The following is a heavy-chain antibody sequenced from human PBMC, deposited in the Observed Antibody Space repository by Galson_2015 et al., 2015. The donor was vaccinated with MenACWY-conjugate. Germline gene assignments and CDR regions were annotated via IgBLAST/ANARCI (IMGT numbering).Heavy chain of an antibody. J-gene: IGHJ6*02. Sequence: QSGAEVKKPGESLRISCKGSGYSFTSYWISWVRQMPGKGLEWMGRIDPSDSYTNYSPSFQGHVTISADKSISTAYLQWSSLKASDTATYYCARHSWVDITMVRAEFYGMDVWGQGTTVTVSS. CDR2: IDPSDSYT. D-gene: IGHD3-10*01. CDR1: GYSFTSYW. CDR3: ARHSWVDITMVRAEFYGMDV. V-gene: IGHV5-10-1*01.